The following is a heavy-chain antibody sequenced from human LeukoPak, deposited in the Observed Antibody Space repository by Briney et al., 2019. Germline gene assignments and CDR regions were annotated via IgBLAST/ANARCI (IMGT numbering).Heavy chain of an antibody. CDR3: ARILGGDEGADY. CDR1: EYTFSDYW. J-gene: IGHJ4*02. D-gene: IGHD1-26*01. CDR2: VNQDGNNK. V-gene: IGHV3-7*01. Sequence: GGSLRLACAASEYTFSDYWMAWVRQAPGTGLEWVANVNQDGNNKNYVESVKGRFTISRDNAKNSLYLQMNSLRAEDTAVYYCARILGGDEGADYWGQGTLVTVSS.